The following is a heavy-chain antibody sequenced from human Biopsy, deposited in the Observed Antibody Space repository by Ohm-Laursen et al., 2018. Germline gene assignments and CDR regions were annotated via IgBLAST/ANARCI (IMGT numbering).Heavy chain of an antibody. J-gene: IGHJ4*02. D-gene: IGHD5-24*01. CDR3: ARTDDFNFDFDY. Sequence: GASVKVSCKASGGAFTNYAINWVRQAPGQGLEGMGIINPSGGDTTYAQNFQGRLIMTRDTSTSTVYMELSSLTSEDTAVYSCARTDDFNFDFDYWGQGTLVTVSS. V-gene: IGHV1-46*01. CDR1: GGAFTNYA. CDR2: INPSGGDT.